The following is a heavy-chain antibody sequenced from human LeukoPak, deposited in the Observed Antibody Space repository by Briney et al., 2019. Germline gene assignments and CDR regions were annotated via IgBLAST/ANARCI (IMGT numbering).Heavy chain of an antibody. Sequence: SETLSLTCAVYGGSFSGYYWSWIRQPPGKGLEWIGSIYYSGSTYYNPSLKSRVTISVDTSKNQFSLKLSSVTAADTAVYYCARQDYSQVFDYWGQGTLVTVSS. CDR1: GGSFSGYY. J-gene: IGHJ4*02. CDR2: IYYSGST. CDR3: ARQDYSQVFDY. V-gene: IGHV4-34*01. D-gene: IGHD2-21*01.